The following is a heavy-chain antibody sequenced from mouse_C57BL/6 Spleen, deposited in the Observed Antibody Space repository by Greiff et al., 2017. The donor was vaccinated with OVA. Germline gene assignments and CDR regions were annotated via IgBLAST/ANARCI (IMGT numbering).Heavy chain of an antibody. CDR2: ISYDGSN. D-gene: IGHD2-2*01. CDR3: AREDGYGGFAY. V-gene: IGHV3-6*01. J-gene: IGHJ3*01. CDR1: GYSITSGYY. Sequence: EVKLVESGPGLVKPSQSLSLTCSVTGYSITSGYYWNWIRQFPGNKLEWMGYISYDGSNNYNPSLKNRISITRDTSKNQFFLKLNSVTTEDTATYYCAREDGYGGFAYWGQGTLVTVSA.